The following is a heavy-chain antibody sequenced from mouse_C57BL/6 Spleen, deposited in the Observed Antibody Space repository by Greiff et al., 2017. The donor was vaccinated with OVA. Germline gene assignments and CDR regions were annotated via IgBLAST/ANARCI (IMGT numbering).Heavy chain of an antibody. D-gene: IGHD3-1*01. J-gene: IGHJ4*01. CDR1: GYTFTSYW. CDR2: IDPSDSET. V-gene: IGHV1-52*01. Sequence: QVQLKQPGAELVRPGSSVKLSCKASGYTFTSYWMHWVKQRPIQGLEWIGNIDPSDSETHYNQKFKDKATLTVDKSSSTAYMQLSSLTSEDSAVYYCARSPLSGYAMDYWGQGTSVTVSS. CDR3: ARSPLSGYAMDY.